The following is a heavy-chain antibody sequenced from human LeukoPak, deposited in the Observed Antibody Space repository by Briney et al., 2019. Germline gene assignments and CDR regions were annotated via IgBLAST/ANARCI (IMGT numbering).Heavy chain of an antibody. V-gene: IGHV3-21*01. CDR3: AREADYYDSSGYSYAFDI. CDR2: ISSSSSYI. CDR1: GFTFSTYN. D-gene: IGHD3-22*01. Sequence: PGGSLRLSCAASGFTFSTYNMNWVRQAPGKGLEWVSSISSSSSYIYYADSVKGRFTISRDNAKNSLYLQMNSLRAEDTAVYYCAREADYYDSSGYSYAFDIWGQGTMVTVSS. J-gene: IGHJ3*02.